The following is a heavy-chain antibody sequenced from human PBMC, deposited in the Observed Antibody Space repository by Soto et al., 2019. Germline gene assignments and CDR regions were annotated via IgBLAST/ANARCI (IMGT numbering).Heavy chain of an antibody. V-gene: IGHV1-69*12. D-gene: IGHD5-18*01. J-gene: IGHJ4*02. CDR2: IIPIFGTA. CDR3: ASRDALRGYSYGADY. Sequence: QVQLVQSGAEVKKPGSSVKVSCKASGGTFSSYAISWVRQAPGQGLEWMGGIIPIFGTANYAQKFQGRVTITADESTSPAYMELGSLRSEDTAVYYCASRDALRGYSYGADYWGQGTLVTVSS. CDR1: GGTFSSYA.